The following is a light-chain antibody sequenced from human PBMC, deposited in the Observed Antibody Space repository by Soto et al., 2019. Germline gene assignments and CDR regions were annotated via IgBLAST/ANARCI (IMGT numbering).Light chain of an antibody. CDR3: QQYYSSWT. CDR2: GAS. CDR1: QSISGTF. Sequence: EIVLTQSPGTLSLSPGERATLSCRASQSISGTFLAWYQHKPGQAPRVIIYGASRRATGIPDMFSGSGSGTDFTLTISRLEPEDFALYYCQQYYSSWTFGHWTKVEMK. J-gene: IGKJ1*01. V-gene: IGKV3-20*01.